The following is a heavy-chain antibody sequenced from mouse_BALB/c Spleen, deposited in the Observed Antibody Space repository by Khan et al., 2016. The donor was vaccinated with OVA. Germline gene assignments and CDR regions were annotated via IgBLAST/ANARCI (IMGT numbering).Heavy chain of an antibody. Sequence: VQLKESGPELVKPGASVKVSCKASGYTFTDYYMKWMKQSHGKSLEWIGDINPNNGDTFYNQKFKGKATLTVDNSSSTAYTQLNSLTSEDSAVYYCARGLFDVWGAGTTVTVSS. CDR1: GYTFTDYY. J-gene: IGHJ1*01. V-gene: IGHV1-26*01. CDR2: INPNNGDT. CDR3: ARGLFDV.